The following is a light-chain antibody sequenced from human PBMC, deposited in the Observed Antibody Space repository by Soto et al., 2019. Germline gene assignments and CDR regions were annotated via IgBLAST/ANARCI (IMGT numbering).Light chain of an antibody. CDR2: GAS. CDR1: ESVSSN. J-gene: IGKJ5*01. Sequence: EVVMTQSPATLSVSPGERATLSCRASESVSSNLAWYQQRPGQATRLVIYGASTRANGIPARFSGGGSGTEFTLTISSLQSEDFAVYYCQQYNSWHPITFGQGTRLEIK. V-gene: IGKV3-15*01. CDR3: QQYNSWHPIT.